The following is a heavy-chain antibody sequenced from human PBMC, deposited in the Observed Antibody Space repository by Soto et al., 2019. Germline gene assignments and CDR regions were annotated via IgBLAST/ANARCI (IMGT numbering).Heavy chain of an antibody. V-gene: IGHV3-48*02. CDR3: ARDRDGDEDFDS. CDR1: GFTFSTYD. D-gene: IGHD2-15*01. Sequence: HPGGSLRLSCAASGFTFSTYDMNWVRQAPGKGLEWISFISGTSPTTPYADSVRGRFTISRDDARNSLYLQMNSLRDDDTAVYYCARDRDGDEDFDSWGQGTLVTVS. CDR2: ISGTSPTT. J-gene: IGHJ4*02.